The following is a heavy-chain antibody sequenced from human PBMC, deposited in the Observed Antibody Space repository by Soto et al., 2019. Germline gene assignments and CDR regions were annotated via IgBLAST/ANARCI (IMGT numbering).Heavy chain of an antibody. D-gene: IGHD3-10*01. V-gene: IGHV5-51*01. Sequence: GESLNISCKGSGYSFTSYWIGWVRQMPGKGLEWMGIIYPGDSDTRYSPSFQGQVTISADKSISTAYLQWSSLKASDTAMYYCASAYGSGSPSYYYYGMDVWGQGTTVTVSS. J-gene: IGHJ6*02. CDR3: ASAYGSGSPSYYYYGMDV. CDR2: IYPGDSDT. CDR1: GYSFTSYW.